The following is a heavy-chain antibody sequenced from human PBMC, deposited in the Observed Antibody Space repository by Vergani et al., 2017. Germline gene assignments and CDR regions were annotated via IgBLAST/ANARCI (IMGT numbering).Heavy chain of an antibody. Sequence: EVQLVESGGDLVQPGGSLRLSCAASGFTVSSNYMSWVRQAPGKGLEWVSVIYSGGSTYYADSVKGRFTISRDNSKNTLYLQMNSLRAEDTAVYYCARDLGGDDYGDYWGQGTLVTVSS. V-gene: IGHV3-66*02. D-gene: IGHD3-10*01. CDR3: ARDLGGDDYGDY. J-gene: IGHJ4*02. CDR1: GFTVSSNY. CDR2: IYSGGST.